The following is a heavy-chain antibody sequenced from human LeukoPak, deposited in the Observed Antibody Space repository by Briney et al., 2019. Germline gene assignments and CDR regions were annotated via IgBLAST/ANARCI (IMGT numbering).Heavy chain of an antibody. J-gene: IGHJ4*02. Sequence: GGSLRLSCAASGFTFSTYVMSWVRQAPGKGLERVSGISASGGGTSYADSVKGRFTISRDNSKNTLYLQMNSLRAEDTAVYYCARGGATSYFDYWGQGTLVTVSS. V-gene: IGHV3-23*01. CDR3: ARGGATSYFDY. CDR2: ISASGGGT. D-gene: IGHD3-16*01. CDR1: GFTFSTYV.